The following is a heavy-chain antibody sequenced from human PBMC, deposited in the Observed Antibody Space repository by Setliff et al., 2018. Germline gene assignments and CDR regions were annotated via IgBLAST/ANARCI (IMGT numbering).Heavy chain of an antibody. V-gene: IGHV3-7*01. Sequence: PGGSLRLSCAASGFTFSSYWTSWVRQAPGKGLEWVANIKQDGSEKYYVDSVKGRFTISRDNAKNSLYLQMNSLRAEDTAVYYCARVPHYYDSSGFSYYFDYWGQGTLVTVSS. J-gene: IGHJ4*02. CDR2: IKQDGSEK. D-gene: IGHD3-22*01. CDR3: ARVPHYYDSSGFSYYFDY. CDR1: GFTFSSYW.